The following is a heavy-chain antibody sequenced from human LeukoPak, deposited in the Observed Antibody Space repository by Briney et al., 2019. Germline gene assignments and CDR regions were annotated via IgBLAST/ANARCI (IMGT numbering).Heavy chain of an antibody. D-gene: IGHD3-10*01. CDR3: ARGQNGSGSYYNPGPPDY. Sequence: SETLSLTCAVYGGSFSGYYWSWIRQPPGKGLEWIGEINHSGSTNYNPSLKSRVTISVDTSKNQFSLKLSSVTAADTAVYYCARGQNGSGSYYNPGPPDYWGQGTLVTVSS. CDR2: INHSGST. V-gene: IGHV4-34*01. J-gene: IGHJ4*02. CDR1: GGSFSGYY.